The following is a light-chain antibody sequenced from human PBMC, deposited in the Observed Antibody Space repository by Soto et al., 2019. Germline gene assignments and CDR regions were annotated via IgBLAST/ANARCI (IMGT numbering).Light chain of an antibody. CDR2: EDS. CDR3: CSYAGGGTFE. V-gene: IGLV2-23*02. Sequence: QSALTQPASVSGSPGQSITISCTGTSSDVGSYNLVSWYQQSPGKAPKLMIYEDSKRPSGVSDRFSGSKSGKTASLTISGLQAEDEADYYFCSYAGGGTFEFGGGTKLTVL. CDR1: SSDVGSYNL. J-gene: IGLJ2*01.